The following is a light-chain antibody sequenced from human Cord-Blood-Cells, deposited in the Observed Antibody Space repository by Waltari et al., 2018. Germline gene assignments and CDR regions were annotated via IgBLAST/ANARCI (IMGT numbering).Light chain of an antibody. CDR2: AAC. Sequence: DIQMTQSPSSLSASVGDRVTITCRASQSISSYINWYQQKPGKAPKLLIYAACSLQSGVTSRFSGSGSGTDFTLTISSVLPEDFATNYWQQSYSTPRTFGQWTKLEIK. V-gene: IGKV1-39*01. J-gene: IGKJ2*01. CDR1: QSISSY. CDR3: QQSYSTPRT.